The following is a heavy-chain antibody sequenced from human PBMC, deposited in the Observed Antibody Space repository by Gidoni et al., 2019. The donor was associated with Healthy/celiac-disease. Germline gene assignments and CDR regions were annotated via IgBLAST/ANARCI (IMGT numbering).Heavy chain of an antibody. CDR3: ARYGGVVVVAATGFDY. CDR2: IYYSGST. J-gene: IGHJ4*02. CDR1: GGSINSGGYY. D-gene: IGHD2-15*01. Sequence: QVQLQESGPVLVKPSQPLSLTCTVSGGSINSGGYYWIWLRQHPGKGLEWIGYIYYSGSTYYNPSLKSRVTISVYTSKNQFSLKLSSVTAADTAVYYCARYGGVVVVAATGFDYWGQGTLVTVSS. V-gene: IGHV4-31*03.